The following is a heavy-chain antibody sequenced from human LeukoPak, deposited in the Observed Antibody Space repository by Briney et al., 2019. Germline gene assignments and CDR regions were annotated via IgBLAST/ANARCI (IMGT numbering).Heavy chain of an antibody. CDR1: GYTFTSYY. D-gene: IGHD4-17*01. CDR3: ARENYGDYDFDY. CDR2: INPNSGGT. V-gene: IGHV1-2*02. J-gene: IGHJ4*02. Sequence: ASVKVSCKASGYTFTSYYMHWVRQAPGQGLEWMGWINPNSGGTNYAQKFQGRVTMTRDTSISTAYMELSRLRSDDTAVYYCARENYGDYDFDYWGQGTLVTVSS.